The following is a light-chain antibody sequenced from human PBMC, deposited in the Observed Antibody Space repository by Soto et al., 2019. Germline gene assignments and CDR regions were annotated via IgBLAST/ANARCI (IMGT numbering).Light chain of an antibody. CDR1: QSVSSN. V-gene: IGKV3-15*01. CDR2: GAS. CDR3: QQYNDWSPWT. Sequence: DIVMTQSPATLSVSPGERATLTCRASQSVSSNLAWYQQKPGKAPRLLIYGASTRATGIPARFSGSGSGTEFTLPIISLQSEDFAVSYCQQYNDWSPWTFGQGTKVEI. J-gene: IGKJ1*01.